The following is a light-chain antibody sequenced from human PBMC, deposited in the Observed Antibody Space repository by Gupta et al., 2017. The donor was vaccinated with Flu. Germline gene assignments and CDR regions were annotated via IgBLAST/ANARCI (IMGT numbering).Light chain of an antibody. CDR1: SSDVGAYTY. V-gene: IGLV2-11*01. CDR3: SSYAGSNTWV. CDR2: DVS. J-gene: IGLJ3*02. Sequence: QSALTQPRSVSGSPGQSVTISCTGTSSDVGAYTYVSWYQQHTGKAPKLILYDVSKRPSGVPDRFSASKSGKTASLNISGLQAEDEADYHCSSYAGSNTWVFGGGTKLTAL.